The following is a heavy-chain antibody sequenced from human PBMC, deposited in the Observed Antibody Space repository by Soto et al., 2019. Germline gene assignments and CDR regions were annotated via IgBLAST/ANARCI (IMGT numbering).Heavy chain of an antibody. D-gene: IGHD2-2*02. CDR3: AVGFCISTSCYTPLGAFDI. CDR1: GGTFSSYA. Sequence: SVKVSCKASGGTFSSYAISWVRQAPGQGLEWMGGIIPIFGTANYAQKFQGRVTITADESTSTAYMELSSLRSEDTAVYYCAVGFCISTSCYTPLGAFDIWGKGTMVTVSS. CDR2: IIPIFGTA. V-gene: IGHV1-69*13. J-gene: IGHJ3*02.